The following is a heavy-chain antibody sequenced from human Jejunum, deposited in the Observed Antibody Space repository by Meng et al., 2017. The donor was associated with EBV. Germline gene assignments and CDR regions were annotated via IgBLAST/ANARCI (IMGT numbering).Heavy chain of an antibody. D-gene: IGHD2-8*02. Sequence: QVQLVQSGSELKKPGASVKVSCKASGYTFTSSGINWVRQAPGQGLEWMGWINTNTGYPTYAQDFTGRFVFSLDTSVSTAYLQITSLSTEDNAVYYCARVRPGGGWFDPWGQGTLVTVSS. J-gene: IGHJ5*02. CDR2: INTNTGYP. CDR3: ARVRPGGGWFDP. V-gene: IGHV7-4-1*02. CDR1: GYTFTSSG.